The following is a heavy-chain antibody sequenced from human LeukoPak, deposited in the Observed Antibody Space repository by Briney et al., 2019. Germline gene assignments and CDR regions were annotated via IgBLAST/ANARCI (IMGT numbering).Heavy chain of an antibody. CDR1: GFTFRTYS. CDR2: INTDSTTI. D-gene: IGHD3-22*01. Sequence: PGGSLRLSCAASGFTFRTYSMNWVRQAPGKGLEWVSYINTDSTTIHYADSVKGRFSISRDNAKNSLYLQMNSLRAEDTAVYYCARGLWYYASSDYAVGVYFDSWGQGTLVTVSS. CDR3: ARGLWYYASSDYAVGVYFDS. J-gene: IGHJ4*02. V-gene: IGHV3-48*01.